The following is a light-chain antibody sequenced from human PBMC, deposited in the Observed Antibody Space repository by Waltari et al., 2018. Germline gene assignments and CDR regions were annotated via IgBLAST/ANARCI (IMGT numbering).Light chain of an antibody. Sequence: QSVLTQPPSASGTPGQRVTISCSGSSSNIGSNYVYWYQQLPGMAPKLLIYTTNQRPSGVPDRFSGSKSGTSASLAISGLRSEDEADYHCATWDDSLSGVVFGGGTKLTVL. J-gene: IGLJ2*01. V-gene: IGLV1-47*01. CDR2: TTN. CDR1: SSNIGSNY. CDR3: ATWDDSLSGVV.